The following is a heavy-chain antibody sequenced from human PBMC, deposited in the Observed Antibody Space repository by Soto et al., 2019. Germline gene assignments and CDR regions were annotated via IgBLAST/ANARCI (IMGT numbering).Heavy chain of an antibody. CDR1: EYGVSSNSAA. CDR3: ARDRGLGSGTYYQDAFDI. V-gene: IGHV6-1*01. Sequence: PSQTLSLTCAISEYGVSSNSAAWSWIIQSPSRGLEWLGRTYYRSKWYNEYAFSVKSRITINPDTSKNQFSLQLNSVTPEDTAVYYCARDRGLGSGTYYQDAFDILGQGTMVNVSS. J-gene: IGHJ3*02. CDR2: TYYRSKWYN. D-gene: IGHD3-10*01.